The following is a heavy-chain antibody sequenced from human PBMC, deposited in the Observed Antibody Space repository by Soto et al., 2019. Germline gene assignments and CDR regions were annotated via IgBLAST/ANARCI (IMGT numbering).Heavy chain of an antibody. D-gene: IGHD3-22*01. CDR1: GFTFSSYG. Sequence: PGGSLRLSCAASGFTFSSYGMHWVRQAPGKGLEWVAVISYDGSNKYYADSVKGRFTISRDNSKNTLYLQMNSLRAEDTAVYYCAKEFYENVDYWGQGTLVTVSS. V-gene: IGHV3-30*18. CDR2: ISYDGSNK. CDR3: AKEFYENVDY. J-gene: IGHJ4*02.